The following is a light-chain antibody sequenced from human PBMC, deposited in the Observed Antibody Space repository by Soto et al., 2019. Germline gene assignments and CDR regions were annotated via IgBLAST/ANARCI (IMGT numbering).Light chain of an antibody. J-gene: IGKJ1*01. V-gene: IGKV1-5*01. Sequence: DIQMTQSPSSLSASVGDRVTITFRASQSIGRFLAWYQKQPGKAPKLLIYDASTLESGVPSSFSGTGSGTEFTFSITSLQPEDFGTYYCQQCYMGWTFGQGTKVDIK. CDR3: QQCYMGWT. CDR1: QSIGRF. CDR2: DAS.